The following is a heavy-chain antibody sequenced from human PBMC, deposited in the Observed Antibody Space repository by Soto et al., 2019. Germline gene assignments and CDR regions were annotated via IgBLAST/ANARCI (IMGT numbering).Heavy chain of an antibody. Sequence: QVQLVESGGGVVQPGRSLRLSCAASGFTFSSYGMHWVRQAPGKGLEWVAVIWDDGSNKYYADSVKGRFTISRDNSKNTLYLQMNRRRAEDTAVYYCARALQPGCSCGSRPPRYWGHGTLVTVSS. CDR2: IWDDGSNK. J-gene: IGHJ4*01. CDR1: GFTFSSYG. CDR3: ARALQPGCSCGSRPPRY. V-gene: IGHV3-33*01. D-gene: IGHD2-15*01.